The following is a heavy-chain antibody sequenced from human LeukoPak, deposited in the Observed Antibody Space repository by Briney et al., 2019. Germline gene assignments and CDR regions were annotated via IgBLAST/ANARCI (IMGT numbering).Heavy chain of an antibody. CDR2: ISWNSGSI. Sequence: SLRLSCAASGFTFDDYAMHWVRQAPGKGLEWVSGISWNSGSIGYADSVKGRFTISRDNAKNSLYLQMNSLRAEDTALYYCAKDIRSYYYDGSGFDYWGQGTLVTVSS. CDR3: AKDIRSYYYDGSGFDY. CDR1: GFTFDDYA. V-gene: IGHV3-9*01. J-gene: IGHJ4*02. D-gene: IGHD3-22*01.